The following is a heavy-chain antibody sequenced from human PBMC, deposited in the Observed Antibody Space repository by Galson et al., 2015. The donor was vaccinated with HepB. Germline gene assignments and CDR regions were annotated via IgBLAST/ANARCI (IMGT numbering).Heavy chain of an antibody. Sequence: SLRLSCAASGFTFTDAWMNWVRQTPGKGLEWVGHIKSSAAGETTDYAAPVKGRFTISRDDSRNTVYLQMNSLRTDDTAVYYCCEDLPQPLCQLDYCGHGILVTVSS. CDR3: CEDLPQPLCQLDY. CDR2: IKSSAAGETT. V-gene: IGHV3-15*07. CDR1: GFTFTDAW. J-gene: IGHJ4*01. D-gene: IGHD2-2*01.